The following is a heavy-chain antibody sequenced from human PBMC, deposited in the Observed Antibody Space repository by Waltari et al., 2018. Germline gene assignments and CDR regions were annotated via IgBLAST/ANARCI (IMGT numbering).Heavy chain of an antibody. CDR2: IRYDGSDK. Sequence: QVQLVESGGGVVQRGGSLRLSCAASGLPFSRYCMHWVSPAPGKGLEWVAFIRYDGSDKSYADSVKGRFTISRDNSKSTLYLQMNSLRAEDTAVYYCASYYDFWSGYVDYWGQGTLVTVSS. CDR3: ASYYDFWSGYVDY. CDR1: GLPFSRYC. J-gene: IGHJ4*02. D-gene: IGHD3-3*01. V-gene: IGHV3-30*02.